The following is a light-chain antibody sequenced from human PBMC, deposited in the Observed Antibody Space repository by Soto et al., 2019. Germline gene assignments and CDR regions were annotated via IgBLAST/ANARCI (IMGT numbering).Light chain of an antibody. CDR1: QSVDSN. CDR3: QQYNNWPPWT. J-gene: IGKJ1*01. Sequence: ELVMTQSPATLSVSPGERATLSCRASQSVDSNLAWYQQKPGQAPGLLIYGASTRATGIPARFSGSGSGTEFTLTISSLQSEDIAVYYCQQYNNWPPWTFGQGTKVEIK. V-gene: IGKV3-15*01. CDR2: GAS.